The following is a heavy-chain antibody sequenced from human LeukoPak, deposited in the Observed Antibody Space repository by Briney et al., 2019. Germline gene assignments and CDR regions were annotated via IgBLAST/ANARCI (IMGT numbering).Heavy chain of an antibody. CDR3: ARGRFDFWSGPFAGD. J-gene: IGHJ4*02. CDR1: GGSISSGSYY. V-gene: IGHV4-39*07. Sequence: PSETLSLTCTVSGGSISSGSYYWSWIRQPPGKGLEWIGEIDHSGSTNYNPSLKSRVTISVDTSKNQFSLKLSSVTAADTAVYYCARGRFDFWSGPFAGDWGQGTLVTVSS. CDR2: IDHSGST. D-gene: IGHD3-3*01.